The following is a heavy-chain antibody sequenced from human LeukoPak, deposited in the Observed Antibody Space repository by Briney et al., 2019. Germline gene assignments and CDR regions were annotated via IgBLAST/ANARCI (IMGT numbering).Heavy chain of an antibody. Sequence: GGSLRLSCAASGFTFSSYGMHWVRQAPGKGLEWVAFILYDGTNEYYADSVKGRFTISRDNAKNSLYLQMNSLRAEDTAVYYCARSLEAGYSSSWYWGYWGQGTLVTVSS. CDR2: ILYDGTNE. CDR1: GFTFSSYG. V-gene: IGHV3-30*12. D-gene: IGHD6-13*01. CDR3: ARSLEAGYSSSWYWGY. J-gene: IGHJ4*02.